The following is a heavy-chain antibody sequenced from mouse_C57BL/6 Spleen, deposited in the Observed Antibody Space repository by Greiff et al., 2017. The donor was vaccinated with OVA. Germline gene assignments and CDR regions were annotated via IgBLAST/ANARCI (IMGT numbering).Heavy chain of an antibody. Sequence: EVKLVESGGGLVKPGGSLKLSCAASGFTFSSYTMSWVRQTPEKRLEWVATISGGGGNTYYPDSVKGRFTISRDNAKNTLYLQMSSLRSEDTALYYCARHEDYYGSSYGYFDVWGTGTTVTVSS. V-gene: IGHV5-9*01. D-gene: IGHD1-1*01. J-gene: IGHJ1*03. CDR2: ISGGGGNT. CDR3: ARHEDYYGSSYGYFDV. CDR1: GFTFSSYT.